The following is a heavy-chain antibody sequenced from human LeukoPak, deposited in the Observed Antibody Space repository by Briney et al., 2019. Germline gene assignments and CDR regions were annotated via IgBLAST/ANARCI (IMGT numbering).Heavy chain of an antibody. CDR3: VRDRTTVTLFDS. J-gene: IGHJ4*02. CDR2: ISGSGGST. V-gene: IGHV3-23*01. D-gene: IGHD4-17*01. CDR1: GFTFSSYG. Sequence: GGSLRLSCAASGFTFSSYGMSWVRQAPGKGLEWVSAISGSGGSTYYADSVKGRFTISRDNSKNTVYLQMNSLRAEDTPVYYCVRDRTTVTLFDSWGLGTLVTVSS.